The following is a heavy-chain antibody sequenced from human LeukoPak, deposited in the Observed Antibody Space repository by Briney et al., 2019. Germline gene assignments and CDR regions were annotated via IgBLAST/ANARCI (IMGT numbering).Heavy chain of an antibody. Sequence: ASVTLTCSASGGTFTSYAIIRVRLAPGPGLEWEGRIVPILDIANYAQKFQGRVTITADKSTSTAYMELSSLRSKDTAVYYCARDFGSGSYYAYWGQGTLVTVSS. J-gene: IGHJ4*02. CDR3: ARDFGSGSYYAY. CDR2: IVPILDIA. V-gene: IGHV1-69*04. D-gene: IGHD3-10*01. CDR1: GGTFTSYA.